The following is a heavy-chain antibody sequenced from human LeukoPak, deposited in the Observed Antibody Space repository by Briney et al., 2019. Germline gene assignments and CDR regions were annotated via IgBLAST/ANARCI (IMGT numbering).Heavy chain of an antibody. Sequence: GGSLRLYCAASGFTFSSYAMHWVRQAPGKGLEWVAVISYDGSNKYYADSVKGRFTISRDNSKNTLYLQMNSPRAEDTAVYYCAREAMGDYYFDYWGQGTLVTVSS. V-gene: IGHV3-30*04. D-gene: IGHD2-21*02. CDR3: AREAMGDYYFDY. J-gene: IGHJ4*02. CDR2: ISYDGSNK. CDR1: GFTFSSYA.